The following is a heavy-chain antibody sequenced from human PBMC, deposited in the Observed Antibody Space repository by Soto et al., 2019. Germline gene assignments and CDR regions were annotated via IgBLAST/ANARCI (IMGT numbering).Heavy chain of an antibody. D-gene: IGHD3-10*01. CDR1: GYTFPTHS. V-gene: IGHV1-46*01. Sequence: GASVHASCKASGYTFPTHSMHWVPQAPGQGLEWMGVRNPSGGSTSYAQKFQGRVTMTRDTSTSTVYMELSSLRSEDTAVYYCATAHGKQHMVRGVIPNYYYYYGMDVWGQGTTVTVSS. CDR3: ATAHGKQHMVRGVIPNYYYYYGMDV. J-gene: IGHJ6*02. CDR2: RNPSGGST.